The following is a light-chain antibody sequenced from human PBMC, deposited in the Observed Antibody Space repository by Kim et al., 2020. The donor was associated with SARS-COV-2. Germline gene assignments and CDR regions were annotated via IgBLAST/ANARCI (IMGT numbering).Light chain of an antibody. V-gene: IGKV3-20*01. Sequence: PGERATLSWRASQSISSEFLAWYQRISGQPPRLLIFGASNRAAGIPDRFSGGGSGTDFTLTITRLEPADSAVYYCQQYTTSPPAYTFGQGTKLEIK. CDR2: GAS. CDR1: QSISSEF. J-gene: IGKJ2*01. CDR3: QQYTTSPPAYT.